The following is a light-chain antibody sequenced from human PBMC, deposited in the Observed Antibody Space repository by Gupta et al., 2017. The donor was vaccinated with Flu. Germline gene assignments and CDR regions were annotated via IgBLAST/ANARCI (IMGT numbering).Light chain of an antibody. Sequence: GTLCLPPGEGATPTCRACHRKSSQYLAWYQQKPGQPPRLLIYAASNRATGIPDRFSGSGFAADFTLKITRLEAEDVAVYYCKQDLQSPCTFGRGTKVEI. V-gene: IGKV3-20*01. J-gene: IGKJ4*01. CDR1: HRKSSQY. CDR2: AAS. CDR3: KQDLQSPCT.